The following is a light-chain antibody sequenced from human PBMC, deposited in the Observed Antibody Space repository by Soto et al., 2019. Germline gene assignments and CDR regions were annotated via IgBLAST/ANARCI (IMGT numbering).Light chain of an antibody. J-gene: IGLJ2*01. Sequence: QLVLTQPPSSSASPGESASLTCTLPSDINVGSYNIYWYQQKPGSPPRYLLYYYSDSDKGQGSGVPSRFSGSKDASANTGILLISGLQSEDEADYYCMIWPSNAVVFGGGTKLTVL. V-gene: IGLV5-37*01. CDR1: SDINVGSYN. CDR3: MIWPSNAVV. CDR2: YYSDSDK.